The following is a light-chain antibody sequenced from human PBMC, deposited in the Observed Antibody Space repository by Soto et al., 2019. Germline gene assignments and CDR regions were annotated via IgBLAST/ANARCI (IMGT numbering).Light chain of an antibody. V-gene: IGKV3-15*01. CDR1: QSVNSN. J-gene: IGKJ4*01. CDR3: QQYIFWPPLT. Sequence: EIVMTQSPATLSVSPGERATLSCRASQSVNSNLAWYRQKPGQAPRLLISDASTRATGVPARFSGSGSGKEFTLTISSLQSEDSGIYYCQQYIFWPPLTFGGGTKVEIK. CDR2: DAS.